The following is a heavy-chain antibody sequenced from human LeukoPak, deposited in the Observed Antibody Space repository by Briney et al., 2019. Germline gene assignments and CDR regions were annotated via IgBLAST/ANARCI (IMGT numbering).Heavy chain of an antibody. CDR3: ARVSRSQLSFTPDY. D-gene: IGHD2-15*01. J-gene: IGHJ4*02. CDR2: IKEDGSEK. CDR1: GFTFSDFW. V-gene: IGHV3-7*01. Sequence: GGSLRLSCAASGFTFSDFWMSWVRQAPGKGLEWVATIKEDGSEKYYVGSVKGRFIISRDIAKNSLYLQMNSLRAEDTALYYCARVSRSQLSFTPDYWGQGTLVTVSS.